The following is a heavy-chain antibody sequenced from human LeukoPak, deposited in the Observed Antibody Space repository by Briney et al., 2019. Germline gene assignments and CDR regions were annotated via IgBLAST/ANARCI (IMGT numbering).Heavy chain of an antibody. CDR1: GGSISSYY. D-gene: IGHD3-3*01. CDR3: ARGFTIFGVVSYMDV. J-gene: IGHJ6*03. V-gene: IGHV4-4*07. Sequence: SETLSLTCTVSGGSISSYYWSWIRQPAGKGLEWIGRIYTSGSTNYNPSLKSRVTMSVDTSKNQFSLKLSYVTAADTAVYYCARGFTIFGVVSYMDVWGKGTTVTVSS. CDR2: IYTSGST.